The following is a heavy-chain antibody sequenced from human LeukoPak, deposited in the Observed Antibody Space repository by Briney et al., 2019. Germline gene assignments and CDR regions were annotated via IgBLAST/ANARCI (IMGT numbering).Heavy chain of an antibody. D-gene: IGHD2-21*02. CDR3: ARAVYCGGDCYSIYFDY. CDR1: GFTVSSNY. CDR2: ISSSSSYI. Sequence: GGSLRLSCAASGFTVSSNYMNWVRQAPGKGLEWVSSISSSSSYIYYADSVKGRFTISRDNAKNSLYLQMNSLRAEDTAVYYCARAVYCGGDCYSIYFDYWGQGTLVTVSS. V-gene: IGHV3-21*01. J-gene: IGHJ4*02.